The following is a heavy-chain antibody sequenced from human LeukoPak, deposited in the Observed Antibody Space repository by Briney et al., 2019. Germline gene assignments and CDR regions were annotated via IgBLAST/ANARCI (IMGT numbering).Heavy chain of an antibody. J-gene: IGHJ4*02. Sequence: GGSLRLSCAASGFTFSSYWMSWVCQAPGKGLEWVANIKQDGSEKYYVDSVKGRFTISRDNAKNSLYLQMNSLRAEDTAVYYCAGGLSIVATSLFDYWGQGTLVTVSS. D-gene: IGHD5-12*01. CDR1: GFTFSSYW. CDR3: AGGLSIVATSLFDY. CDR2: IKQDGSEK. V-gene: IGHV3-7*03.